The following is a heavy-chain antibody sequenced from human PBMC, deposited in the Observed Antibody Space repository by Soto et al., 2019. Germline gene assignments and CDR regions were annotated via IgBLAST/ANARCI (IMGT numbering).Heavy chain of an antibody. Sequence: SVKVSCKNSGDNFKKNVFTWVRQAPGQGLEWMGGTIPALGKTHYIEKFQGRVTITVDDATSTVYMEVRDLTSEDTAIYYCARGPFRPSAMDVWGQGTTVTVSS. CDR1: GDNFKKNV. J-gene: IGHJ6*02. D-gene: IGHD3-10*01. CDR2: TIPALGKT. V-gene: IGHV1-69*10. CDR3: ARGPFRPSAMDV.